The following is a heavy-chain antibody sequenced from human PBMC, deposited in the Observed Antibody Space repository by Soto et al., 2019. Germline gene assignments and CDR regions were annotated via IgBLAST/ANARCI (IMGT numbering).Heavy chain of an antibody. CDR3: ARVTGSCSSTSCSYYYYYYGMDV. D-gene: IGHD2-2*01. Sequence: ASVKVSCKASGYTFTSYGISWVRQAPGQGLEWMGWISVYNGNTNYAQNLQGRVTMTTDTSTSTAYMELRSLRSDDTAVYYCARVTGSCSSTSCSYYYYYYGMDVWGQGTTVTVS. V-gene: IGHV1-18*01. J-gene: IGHJ6*02. CDR1: GYTFTSYG. CDR2: ISVYNGNT.